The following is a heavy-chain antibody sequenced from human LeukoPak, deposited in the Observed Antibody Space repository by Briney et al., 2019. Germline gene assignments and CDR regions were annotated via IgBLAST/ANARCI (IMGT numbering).Heavy chain of an antibody. CDR3: AKGSIVVVVAAYCDY. CDR2: ISGSGGST. D-gene: IGHD2-15*01. J-gene: IGHJ4*02. CDR1: GFTFSSYA. V-gene: IGHV3-23*01. Sequence: GGSLRLSCAASGFTFSSYAMSWVRQAPGKGLEWVSAISGSGGSTCYADSVKGRFTISRDNSKNTLYLQMNSLRAEDTAVYYCAKGSIVVVVAAYCDYWGQGTLVTVSS.